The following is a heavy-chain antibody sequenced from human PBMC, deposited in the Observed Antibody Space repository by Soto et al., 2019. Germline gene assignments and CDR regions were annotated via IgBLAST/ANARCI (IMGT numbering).Heavy chain of an antibody. CDR2: ISSSGGYI. J-gene: IGHJ6*02. CDR3: APIPTIAAATYYYYGMDV. V-gene: IGHV3-21*01. Sequence: PGGSLRLSCAASGFTFSSYSMNWVRQAPGKGLEWVSSISSSGGYIYYADSVKGRFTISRDNSKNTLYLQMNSRRAEDTAVYYCAPIPTIAAATYYYYGMDVWGQGTTVTVSS. CDR1: GFTFSSYS. D-gene: IGHD6-13*01.